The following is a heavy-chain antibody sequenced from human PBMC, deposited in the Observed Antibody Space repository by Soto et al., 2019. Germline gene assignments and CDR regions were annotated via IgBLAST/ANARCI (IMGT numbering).Heavy chain of an antibody. CDR3: ARDEDYGSVERGNYYYYGMDV. Sequence: QVQLQESGPGLVKPSQTLSLTCTVSGGSISSGGYYWSWIRQHPGKGLEWIGYIYYSGSTYYNPSLKSRVTISVDTSKNQFSLKLSSVTAADTAVYYCARDEDYGSVERGNYYYYGMDVWGQGTTVTVSS. CDR1: GGSISSGGYY. CDR2: IYYSGST. D-gene: IGHD3-10*01. J-gene: IGHJ6*02. V-gene: IGHV4-31*03.